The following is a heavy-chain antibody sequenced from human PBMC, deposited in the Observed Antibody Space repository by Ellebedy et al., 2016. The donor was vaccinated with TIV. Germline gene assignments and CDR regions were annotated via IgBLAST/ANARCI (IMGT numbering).Heavy chain of an antibody. J-gene: IGHJ4*02. CDR2: IYHSGRT. CDR1: GYTISSGYH. V-gene: IGHV4-38-2*02. CDR3: VREACSGGGCYTFEY. D-gene: IGHD2-15*01. Sequence: MPGGSLRLSCTVSGYTISSGYHWGWIRQPPGKGLEWIGSIYHSGRTYYNPSLRSRITMSVDTSENQFSLNVISVTAADTAVYYCVREACSGGGCYTFEYWGQGTLVTVSS.